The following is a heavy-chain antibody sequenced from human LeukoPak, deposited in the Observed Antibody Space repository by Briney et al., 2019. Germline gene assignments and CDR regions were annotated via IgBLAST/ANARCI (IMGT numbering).Heavy chain of an antibody. D-gene: IGHD3-3*01. V-gene: IGHV3-23*01. CDR3: AKERDSYYDFWSGYSANDY. CDR1: GFTFSSYA. J-gene: IGHJ4*02. CDR2: ISSSGGST. Sequence: PGGSLRLSCAASGFTFSSYAMSWVRQAPGKGLEWVSAISSSGGSTYYADSVKGRFTISRDNSKNTLYLQMNSLRAEDTAVYYCAKERDSYYDFWSGYSANDYWGQGTLVTVSS.